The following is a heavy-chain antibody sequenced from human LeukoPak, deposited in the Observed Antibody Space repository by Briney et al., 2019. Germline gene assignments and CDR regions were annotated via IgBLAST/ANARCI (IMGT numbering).Heavy chain of an antibody. D-gene: IGHD4-11*01. V-gene: IGHV1-18*01. J-gene: IGHJ4*02. Sequence: ASVKVSCKASGYTFTSYGISWVRQAPGQGLEWMGWISAYNGNTNYAQKLQGRVTMTTDTSTSTAYMELRSLRSDDTAVYYCARVPTVTMVLGPKYYFDYWGQGTLVTVSS. CDR3: ARVPTVTMVLGPKYYFDY. CDR2: ISAYNGNT. CDR1: GYTFTSYG.